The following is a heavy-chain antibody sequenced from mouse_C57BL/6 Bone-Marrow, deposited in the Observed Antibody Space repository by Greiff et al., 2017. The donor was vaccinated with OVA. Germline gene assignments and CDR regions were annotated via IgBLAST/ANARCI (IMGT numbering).Heavy chain of an antibody. J-gene: IGHJ2*01. CDR3: AVVTTRGCDY. Sequence: VKLMESGAELARPGASVKLSCKASGYTFTSYGISWVKQRTGQGLEWIGEIYPRSGNTYYNEKFKGKATLTADTSSSTAYMELRSLTSEYSAVYVCAVVTTRGCDYWGQGTTLTVSS. CDR2: IYPRSGNT. V-gene: IGHV1-81*01. D-gene: IGHD2-12*01. CDR1: GYTFTSYG.